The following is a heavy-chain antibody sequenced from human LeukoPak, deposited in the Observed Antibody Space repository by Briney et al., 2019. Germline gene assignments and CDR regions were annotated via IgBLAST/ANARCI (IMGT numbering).Heavy chain of an antibody. CDR3: AKFGSGYDYGGFDY. CDR1: GSTFDDYA. V-gene: IGHV3-9*01. D-gene: IGHD5-12*01. J-gene: IGHJ4*02. Sequence: GRSLRLSCAASGSTFDDYAMHWVRQAPGKGLEWVSGISWNSGSIGYADSVKGRFTISRDNAKNSLYLQMNSLRAEDTALYYCAKFGSGYDYGGFDYWGQGTLVTVSS. CDR2: ISWNSGSI.